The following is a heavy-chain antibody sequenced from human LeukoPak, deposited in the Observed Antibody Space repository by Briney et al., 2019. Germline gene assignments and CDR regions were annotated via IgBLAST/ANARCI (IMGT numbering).Heavy chain of an antibody. CDR3: ARGRGLFDP. CDR2: INHSGST. CDR1: GGSFSGYY. V-gene: IGHV4-34*01. D-gene: IGHD3-10*01. Sequence: SETLSLTCAVYGGSFSGYYWSWIRQPPGKGLEWIGEINHSGSTNYNPSLKSRVTISVDTSKNQFSLKLSSVTAADTAVYYCARGRGLFDPWGQGTLVTVSS. J-gene: IGHJ5*02.